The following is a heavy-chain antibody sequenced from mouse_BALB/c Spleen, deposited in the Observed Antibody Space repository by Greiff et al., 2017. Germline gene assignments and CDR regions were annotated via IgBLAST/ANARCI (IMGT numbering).Heavy chain of an antibody. CDR1: GFTFSSYA. V-gene: IGHV5-9-4*01. CDR3: AREDSSGFDY. J-gene: IGHJ2*01. D-gene: IGHD3-2*01. Sequence: DVKLVESGGGLVKPGGSLKLSCAASGFTFSSYAMSWVRQSPEKRLEWVAEISSGGSYTYYPDTVTGRFTISRDNAKNTLYLEMSSLRSEDTAMYYCAREDSSGFDYWGQGTTLTVSS. CDR2: ISSGGSYT.